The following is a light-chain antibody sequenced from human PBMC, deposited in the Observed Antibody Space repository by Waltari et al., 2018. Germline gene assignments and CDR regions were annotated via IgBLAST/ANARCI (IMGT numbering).Light chain of an antibody. CDR2: WTS. Sequence: DIVMTQSPDSLAVSLGERATIDCKSSQSVLYSSNNKNYLAWYQQKPGQPPKLLISWTSTRGSGVPDRCSGSGSGTDFTLTISTLQAEDVAVYYCQQYYISPWTFGQGTKVEIK. CDR3: QQYYISPWT. V-gene: IGKV4-1*01. J-gene: IGKJ1*01. CDR1: QSVLYSSNNKNY.